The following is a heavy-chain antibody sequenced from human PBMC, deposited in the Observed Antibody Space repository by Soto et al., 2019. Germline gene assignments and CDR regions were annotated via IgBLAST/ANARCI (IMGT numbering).Heavy chain of an antibody. V-gene: IGHV3-48*02. CDR1: GFTLSTYS. Sequence: GGSVRLSYAGSGFTLSTYSMNWVRQAPGNGLELVSYISTTSSTIYYADSVKGRFTISRDNAKNSLYLQMDSLRDEDTAVYYCARFGYSSGWYLFDDWGQGTLVNVSS. J-gene: IGHJ4*02. CDR2: ISTTSSTI. CDR3: ARFGYSSGWYLFDD. D-gene: IGHD6-19*01.